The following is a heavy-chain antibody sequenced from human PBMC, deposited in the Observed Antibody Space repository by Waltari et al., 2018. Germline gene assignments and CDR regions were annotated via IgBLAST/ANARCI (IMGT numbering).Heavy chain of an antibody. CDR1: RFTFSTYG. Sequence: QLQLVESGGGVVQPGGSLRLSCAASRFTFSTYGMHWVRQAPGKGLEWVTFIRYDGSDKYYADSVKGRFTISRDNSKNTLYLQMNSLRAEDTAVYYCAKDSNGRYYYMDVWGKGTSVTVSS. J-gene: IGHJ6*03. V-gene: IGHV3-30*02. CDR2: IRYDGSDK. CDR3: AKDSNGRYYYMDV. D-gene: IGHD2-8*01.